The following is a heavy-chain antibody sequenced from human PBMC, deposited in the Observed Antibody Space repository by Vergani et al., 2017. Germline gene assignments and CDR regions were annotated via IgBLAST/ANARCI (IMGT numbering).Heavy chain of an antibody. CDR1: VDSISSNNC. D-gene: IGHD3-16*01. CDR2: ICHTEDT. CDR3: ATIGCRRWGYYFDY. J-gene: IGHJ4*02. Sequence: QVQLQESGPGLVKPPVTLSLTCAVSVDSISSNNCWTWVRQPPGKGLHWIGEICHTEDTKYSPSLKSRVTVSVDESRNLFSLRLNSVTAADTAVYYCATIGCRRWGYYFDYWGQGILVTVSS. V-gene: IGHV4-4*03.